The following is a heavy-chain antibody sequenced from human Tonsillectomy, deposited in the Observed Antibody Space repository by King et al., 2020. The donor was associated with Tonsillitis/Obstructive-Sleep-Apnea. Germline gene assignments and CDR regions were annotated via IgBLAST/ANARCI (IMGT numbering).Heavy chain of an antibody. CDR3: GRDGYGAKSRFFVL. Sequence: VQLQESGPGLVKPSETLSLTCTVSGGSIKNGGYYWAWLRQHPEKGLEWIGYIFYSGSTYYNPSLKSRVTISIDTSNNQFSLKLNSVTAADTAVYYCGRDGYGAKSRFFVLWGRGALVSVSS. D-gene: IGHD4-23*01. V-gene: IGHV4-31*03. CDR2: IFYSGST. CDR1: GGSIKNGGYY. J-gene: IGHJ2*01.